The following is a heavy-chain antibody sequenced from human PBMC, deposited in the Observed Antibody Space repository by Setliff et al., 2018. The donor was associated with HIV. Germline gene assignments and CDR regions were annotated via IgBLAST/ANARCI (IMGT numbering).Heavy chain of an antibody. D-gene: IGHD5-18*01. V-gene: IGHV1-58*01. CDR2: IVVGSGNT. J-gene: IGHJ4*02. CDR1: GFTFTNSA. Sequence: GASVKVSCKASGFTFTNSAVQWVRQARGQRLEWIGWIVVGSGNTNYAQKFQERVTITRDMSTSRAYMELSGLRTEDTAVYYCARVPRQLLKGAAAYFDYWGQGILVTVSS. CDR3: ARVPRQLLKGAAAYFDY.